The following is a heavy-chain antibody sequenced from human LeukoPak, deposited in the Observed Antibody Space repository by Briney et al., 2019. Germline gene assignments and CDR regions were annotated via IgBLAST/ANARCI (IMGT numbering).Heavy chain of an antibody. J-gene: IGHJ5*02. D-gene: IGHD3-10*02. CDR2: IYYSGST. CDR3: ARSDNYVWFDP. V-gene: IGHV4-31*03. Sequence: PSETLSLTCTVSGVSISSGGYYWSWIRQHPGKGLEWIGYIYYSGSTYYNPSLKSRVTISVDTSKNQFSLKLSSVTAADTAVYYCARSDNYVWFDPWGQGTLVTVSS. CDR1: GVSISSGGYY.